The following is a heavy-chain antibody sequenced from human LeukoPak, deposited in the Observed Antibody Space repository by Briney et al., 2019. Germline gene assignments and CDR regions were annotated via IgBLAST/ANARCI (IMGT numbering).Heavy chain of an antibody. CDR2: TYYRSKWYN. CDR3: AREGIAADYYYYGMDV. D-gene: IGHD6-13*01. CDR1: GDSVSSNSAA. V-gene: IGHV6-1*01. J-gene: IGHJ6*02. Sequence: SQTLSLTCAFSGDSVSSNSAAWNWIRQSPSRGLEWLGRTYYRSKWYNDYAVSVKSRITINPDTSKNQFSLQLNSVTPEDTAVYYCAREGIAADYYYYGMDVWGQGTTVTVSS.